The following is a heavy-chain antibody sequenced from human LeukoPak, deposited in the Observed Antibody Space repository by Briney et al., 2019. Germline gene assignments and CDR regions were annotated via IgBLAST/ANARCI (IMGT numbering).Heavy chain of an antibody. V-gene: IGHV4-59*01. CDR3: ARLNRLSGSYNADY. Sequence: SETLSLTCTVSGGSISSYYWSWIRQPPGKGLEWIGYIYYSGSTNYNPSLKSRVTISVDTSKNQFSLKLSSVTAADPAAYYCARLNRLSGSYNADYWGQGTLVTVPS. J-gene: IGHJ4*02. CDR2: IYYSGST. CDR1: GGSISSYY. D-gene: IGHD3-10*01.